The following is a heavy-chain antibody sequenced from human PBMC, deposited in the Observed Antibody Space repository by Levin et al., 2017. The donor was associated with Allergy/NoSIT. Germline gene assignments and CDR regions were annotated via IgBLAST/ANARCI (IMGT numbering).Heavy chain of an antibody. D-gene: IGHD1-1*01. J-gene: IGHJ6*03. V-gene: IGHV3-7*03. CDR1: CFPFRHYW. CDR3: ARATNGNPNYYDDYMDG. CDR2: IRQDGSEK. Sequence: LPCAASCFPFRHYWMTWVRQAPGKGLEWVANIRQDGSEKYYVESVKGRFTISRDNAKNSLYLQMNRLRGDDTAVYYCARATNGNPNYYDDYMDGWGKGTTLTVSS.